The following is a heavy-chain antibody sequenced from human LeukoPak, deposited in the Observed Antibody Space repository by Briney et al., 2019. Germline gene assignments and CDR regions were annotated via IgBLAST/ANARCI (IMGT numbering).Heavy chain of an antibody. CDR2: INHSGST. Sequence: SETLSLTCAVYGGSFSGYYWSWIRQPPGKGLEWIGEINHSGSTNYNPSLKSRVTISVDTSKNQSSLKLSSVTAADTAVYYCASTLQGDADYWAREPWSPSPQ. V-gene: IGHV4-34*01. CDR1: GGSFSGYY. J-gene: IGHJ4*02. CDR3: ASTLQGDADY. D-gene: IGHD2-21*02.